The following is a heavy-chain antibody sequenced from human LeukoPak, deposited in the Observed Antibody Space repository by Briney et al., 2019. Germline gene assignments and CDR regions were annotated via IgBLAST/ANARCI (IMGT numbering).Heavy chain of an antibody. Sequence: GGSLRLSCAASGFSLSGYWMTWVRQAPGKGLEWVARLHADGVEQNYVDSVTGRFTMSRDNAKNSLDLQMNSLRVEDTAVYYCAGGGYSFDYLGQGALVAVSS. CDR1: GFSLSGYW. D-gene: IGHD5-18*01. V-gene: IGHV3-7*01. J-gene: IGHJ4*02. CDR2: LHADGVEQ. CDR3: AGGGYSFDY.